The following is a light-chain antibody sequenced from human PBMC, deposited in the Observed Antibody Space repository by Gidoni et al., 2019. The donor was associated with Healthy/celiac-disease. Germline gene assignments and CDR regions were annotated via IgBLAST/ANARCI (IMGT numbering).Light chain of an antibody. CDR1: QSISSY. CDR2: AAS. Sequence: DIQMTQSPSSLSASVGDRVTITCRASQSISSYLNWYQQKPGKAPKLLIYAASSLQSGVPSRFSGSGSGTDFTLTISSLQPEDVATYYCQQSYSNPYTFGQGNKLEIK. J-gene: IGKJ2*01. CDR3: QQSYSNPYT. V-gene: IGKV1-39*01.